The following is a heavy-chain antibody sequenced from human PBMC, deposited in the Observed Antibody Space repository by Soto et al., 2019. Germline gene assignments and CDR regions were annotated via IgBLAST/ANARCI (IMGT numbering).Heavy chain of an antibody. V-gene: IGHV3-30*18. CDR3: GKGGRQWLVTSDFNY. CDR1: GFTFSDYA. J-gene: IGHJ4*02. D-gene: IGHD6-19*01. CDR2: VSHDGRNT. Sequence: VQLVESGGGVVQPGRSLRLSCSASGFTFSDYAMHWVRQAPGKGLEWVAVVSHDGRNTHYADSVKGRFTIPRDSSKNTVALEMTSLRAEDTAVYYCGKGGRQWLVTSDFNYWGQGALVTVSS.